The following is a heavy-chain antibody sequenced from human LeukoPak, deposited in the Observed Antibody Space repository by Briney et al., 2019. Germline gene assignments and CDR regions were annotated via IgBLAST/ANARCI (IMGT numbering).Heavy chain of an antibody. Sequence: GGSLRLSCAASGFTFSSYGMHWVRQAPGKGLEWVAVISYDGSDKYYADSVKGRFTISKDNSKNTLYLQMNSLRPEDTAVYYCARDWGRRYSSGWYGDFDYWGQGTLVTVSS. CDR1: GFTFSSYG. V-gene: IGHV3-30*03. J-gene: IGHJ4*02. CDR3: ARDWGRRYSSGWYGDFDY. D-gene: IGHD6-19*01. CDR2: ISYDGSDK.